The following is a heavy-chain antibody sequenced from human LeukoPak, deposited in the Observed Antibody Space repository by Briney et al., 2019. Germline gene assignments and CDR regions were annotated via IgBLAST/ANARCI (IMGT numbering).Heavy chain of an antibody. CDR2: IKLDGSEK. J-gene: IGHJ6*02. CDR1: GFTFGKYW. CDR3: ARAMDV. V-gene: IGHV3-7*03. Sequence: GGSLRLSCVASGFTFGKYWMSWVRQAPGKGLEWVANIKLDGSEKNYVDSVKGRFTISRDNTKNSLYLQMNSLRAEDTAVYYCARAMDVWGQGTTVTVSS.